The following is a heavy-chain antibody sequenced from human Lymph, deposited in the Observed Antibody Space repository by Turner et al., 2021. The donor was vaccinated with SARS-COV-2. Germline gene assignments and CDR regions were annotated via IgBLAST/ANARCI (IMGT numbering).Heavy chain of an antibody. D-gene: IGHD1-1*01. J-gene: IGHJ6*02. CDR3: ARHQGSTSGYDHGMNV. Sequence: QVQLQESGPGLVRPSETLSLTCTASGGSISSTPWSWIRQSPGRGLEWIGYFYKIGSIDYNPTLRSRVTITVDTSKNQLSLNLISVTAADTAVYYCARHQGSTSGYDHGMNVWGQGTAVIVSS. CDR1: GGSISSTP. CDR2: FYKIGSI. V-gene: IGHV4-59*08.